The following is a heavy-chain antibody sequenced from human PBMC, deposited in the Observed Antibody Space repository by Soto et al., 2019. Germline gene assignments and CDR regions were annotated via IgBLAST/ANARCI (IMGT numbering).Heavy chain of an antibody. D-gene: IGHD1-26*01. CDR3: ASDRFRGTYYLRGVTYFFEE. CDR2: IKQDESEK. CDR1: GFTFSSYG. J-gene: IGHJ4*02. Sequence: HPGGSLRLSCVGSGFTFSSYGMHWVRQAPGKGLECVANIKQDESEKNYLDSVKGRFTISRDNAKNSLYLQMNSLRAEDTAVYYCASDRFRGTYYLRGVTYFFEEWGQGAPVTVSS. V-gene: IGHV3-7*03.